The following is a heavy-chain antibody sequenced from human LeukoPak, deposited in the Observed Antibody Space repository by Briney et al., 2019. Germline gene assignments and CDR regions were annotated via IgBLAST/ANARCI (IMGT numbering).Heavy chain of an antibody. Sequence: SETLSLTCTVSGGSIGTYYWSWLRQPAGKGLEWIGRIYTTGSANYNPSLKSRVTMSLDTSKNQFSLKLSSVAAADTAVYYCARDGPSWGVLWGQGALVTVSS. D-gene: IGHD7-27*01. V-gene: IGHV4-4*07. CDR1: GGSIGTYY. J-gene: IGHJ4*02. CDR3: ARDGPSWGVL. CDR2: IYTTGSA.